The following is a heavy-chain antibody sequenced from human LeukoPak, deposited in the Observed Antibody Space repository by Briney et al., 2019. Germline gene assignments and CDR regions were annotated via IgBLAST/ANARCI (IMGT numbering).Heavy chain of an antibody. D-gene: IGHD6-13*01. CDR1: GFTFTSHW. CDR3: ASTGQLNY. V-gene: IGHV3-74*01. J-gene: IGHJ4*02. Sequence: GGSLRLSCTASGFTFTSHWMHWVRQVPGKGLVWVSRINGDGSGTNHADSVKGRFTISRDNAKNTLYLQMNSLRVEDTAVYYCASTGQLNYWGQGTLVTVSS. CDR2: INGDGSGT.